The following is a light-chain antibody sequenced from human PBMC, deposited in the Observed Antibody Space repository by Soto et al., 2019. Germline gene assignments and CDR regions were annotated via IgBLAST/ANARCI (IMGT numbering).Light chain of an antibody. CDR3: VPRISRTWT. Sequence: IVLTQSPATLSLSPGARATLSCRAGQSVSNYLAWYQQKPGQAPRLLIYDTFNRATGIPARFSGSGSGTDFTLTISSLEPEDLAVYFCVPRISRTWTSGQGTKVEIK. CDR2: DTF. CDR1: QSVSNY. V-gene: IGKV3-11*01. J-gene: IGKJ1*01.